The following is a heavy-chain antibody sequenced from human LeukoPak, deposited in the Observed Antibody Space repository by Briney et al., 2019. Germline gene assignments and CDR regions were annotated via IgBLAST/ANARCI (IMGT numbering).Heavy chain of an antibody. CDR2: IFHSGNT. CDR3: ARQPYTIGAYYFDY. Sequence: PSETLSLTCIVSGDSISSYYWSWIRQPPGKGLESIGDIFHSGNTNYNPSLKSRVTMSIDTSKNQFSLRLSSVTAAATAVYYCARQPYTIGAYYFDYWGPGTLVSVSS. V-gene: IGHV4-59*08. J-gene: IGHJ4*02. D-gene: IGHD1-26*01. CDR1: GDSISSYY.